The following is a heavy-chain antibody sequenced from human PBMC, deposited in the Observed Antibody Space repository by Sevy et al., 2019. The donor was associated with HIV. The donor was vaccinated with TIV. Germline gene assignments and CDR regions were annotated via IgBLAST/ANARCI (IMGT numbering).Heavy chain of an antibody. CDR3: ARDKEANYYYYGMDV. Sequence: GGSLRLSCAASGFTFSSYGMHWVRQAPGKGAEWVAVIWYDGSNKYYADSVKGRFTISRDNSKNTLYLQMNSLRAEDTAVYYCARDKEANYYYYGMDVWGQGTTVTVSS. CDR1: GFTFSSYG. J-gene: IGHJ6*02. CDR2: IWYDGSNK. V-gene: IGHV3-33*01.